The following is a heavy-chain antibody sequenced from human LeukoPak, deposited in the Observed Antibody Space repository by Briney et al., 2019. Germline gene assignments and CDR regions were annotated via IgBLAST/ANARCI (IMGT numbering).Heavy chain of an antibody. CDR3: ARGSTQYDY. Sequence: GGSLRLSCAVSGFTFSGYTMKWVRQAPGKGLEWVSSISSSSSYIYYADSVKGRFTISRDNAKNSLYLQMNSLRAEDTAVYYCARGSTQYDYWGQGTLVTVSS. D-gene: IGHD2-2*01. CDR1: GFTFSGYT. CDR2: ISSSSSYI. V-gene: IGHV3-21*01. J-gene: IGHJ4*02.